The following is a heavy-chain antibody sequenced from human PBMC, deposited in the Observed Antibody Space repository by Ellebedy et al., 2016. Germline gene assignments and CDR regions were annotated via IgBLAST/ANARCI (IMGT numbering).Heavy chain of an antibody. CDR2: FDPEDGET. V-gene: IGHV1-24*01. J-gene: IGHJ4*02. CDR3: ARVGSSSWYSFVGYYFDY. CDR1: GYTLTELS. Sequence: ASVKVSXXVSGYTLTELSMHWVRQAPGKGLEWMGGFDPEDGETIYAQKFQGRVTMTEDTSTDTAYMELSSLRSEDTAVYYCARVGSSSWYSFVGYYFDYWGQGTLVTVSS. D-gene: IGHD6-13*01.